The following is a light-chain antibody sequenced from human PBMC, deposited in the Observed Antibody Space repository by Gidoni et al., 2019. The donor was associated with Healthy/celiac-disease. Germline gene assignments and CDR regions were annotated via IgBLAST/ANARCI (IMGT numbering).Light chain of an antibody. CDR2: DDS. CDR1: NIGSKS. Sequence: SYVLTQPPPVSVAPGKTARITCGGNNIGSKSVHWYPQKPGQAPVLVVYDDSDRPSGIPERFSGSNSGNTATLTISRVEAGDEADYYCQVWDSSSDHHVVFGGGTKLTVL. V-gene: IGLV3-21*03. J-gene: IGLJ2*01. CDR3: QVWDSSSDHHVV.